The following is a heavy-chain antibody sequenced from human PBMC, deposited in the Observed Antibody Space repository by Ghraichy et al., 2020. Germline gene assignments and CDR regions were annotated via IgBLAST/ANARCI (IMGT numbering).Heavy chain of an antibody. V-gene: IGHV4-61*01. Sequence: SQTLSLTCTVSGGSVSSGSYYWSWIRQPPGKGLEWIGYIYYSGSTNYNPSLKSRVTISVDTSKNQFSLKLSSVTAADTAVYYCARDLGGIDYWAREPWSPSPQ. D-gene: IGHD1-26*01. J-gene: IGHJ4*02. CDR3: ARDLGGIDY. CDR1: GGSVSSGSYY. CDR2: IYYSGST.